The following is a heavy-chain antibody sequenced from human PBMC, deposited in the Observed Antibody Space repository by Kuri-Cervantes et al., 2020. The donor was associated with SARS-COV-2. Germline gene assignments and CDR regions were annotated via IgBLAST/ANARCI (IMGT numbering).Heavy chain of an antibody. CDR2: INHSGST. Sequence: GSLRLSCNVSGGSISGYYWTWIRQPPGKGLEWIGEINHSGSTNYNPSLKSRVTISVDTSKNQFSLKLSSVTAADTAVYYCARTGGLGYYYDSSGYWGAFDIWGQGTMVTVSS. CDR3: ARTGGLGYYYDSSGYWGAFDI. J-gene: IGHJ3*02. CDR1: GGSISGYY. D-gene: IGHD3-22*01. V-gene: IGHV4-34*01.